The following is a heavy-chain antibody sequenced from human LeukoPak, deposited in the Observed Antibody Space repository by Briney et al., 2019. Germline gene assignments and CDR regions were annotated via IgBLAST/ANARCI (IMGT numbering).Heavy chain of an antibody. D-gene: IGHD4-11*01. Sequence: SETLSLTCAVYGGSFSGYYWSWIRQPPGKGLEWIGEINHSGSTNYNPSLKSRVTISVDTSKNQFSLKLSSVTAADTAVYYCARVTPGLHSNLNWFDPWGQGTLVTVSS. CDR3: ARVTPGLHSNLNWFDP. V-gene: IGHV4-34*01. CDR1: GGSFSGYY. J-gene: IGHJ5*02. CDR2: INHSGST.